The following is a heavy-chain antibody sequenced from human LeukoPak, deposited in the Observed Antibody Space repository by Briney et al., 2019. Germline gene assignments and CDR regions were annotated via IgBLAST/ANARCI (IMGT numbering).Heavy chain of an antibody. D-gene: IGHD2-2*01. Sequence: ASVKVSCKASGYTFTGYYMHWVRQAPGQGLEWMGWINPNSGGTNYAQKFQGRVTMTRDTSISTDYMELSRLRSDDTAVYYCARVSRYCSSTSCRILDYWGQGTLVTVSS. CDR1: GYTFTGYY. CDR2: INPNSGGT. CDR3: ARVSRYCSSTSCRILDY. V-gene: IGHV1-2*02. J-gene: IGHJ4*02.